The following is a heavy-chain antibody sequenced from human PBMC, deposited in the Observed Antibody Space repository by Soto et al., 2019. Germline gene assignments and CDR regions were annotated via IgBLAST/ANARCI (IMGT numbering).Heavy chain of an antibody. CDR1: GFTFSSYA. V-gene: IGHV3-30-3*01. J-gene: IGHJ4*02. Sequence: QVQLVESGGGVVQPGRSLRLSCAASGFTFSSYAMHWVRQAPGKGLEWVAVISYDGSNNYYADSVKGRFTISRDNSKNTLYLQMNSLRAEDTAVYYCARDYGGYCSGGSCPCFGYWGQGTLVTVSS. CDR2: ISYDGSNN. CDR3: ARDYGGYCSGGSCPCFGY. D-gene: IGHD2-15*01.